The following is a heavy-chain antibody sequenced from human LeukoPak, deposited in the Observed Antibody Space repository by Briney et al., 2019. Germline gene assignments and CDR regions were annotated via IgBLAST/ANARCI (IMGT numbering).Heavy chain of an antibody. CDR3: ARDALAGYYDSSGVIGGNWFDP. CDR2: INPSGGST. V-gene: IGHV1-46*01. D-gene: IGHD3-22*01. Sequence: ASVKVSCKASGYTFTGYYMHWVRQAPGQGLEWVGIINPSGGSTSYAQKFQGRVTMTRDMSTSTVYMELSSLRSEDTAVYYCARDALAGYYDSSGVIGGNWFDPWGQGTLVTVSS. CDR1: GYTFTGYY. J-gene: IGHJ5*02.